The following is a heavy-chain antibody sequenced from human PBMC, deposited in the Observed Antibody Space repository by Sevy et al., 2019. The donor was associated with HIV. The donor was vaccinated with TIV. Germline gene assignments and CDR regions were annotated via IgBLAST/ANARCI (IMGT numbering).Heavy chain of an antibody. CDR3: ARSDVDSDAFDI. Sequence: GSLRLSCAASGFTFSSYAMHWVRQAPGKGLEWVAVISYDGSNKYYADSVKGRFTISRDNSKNTLYLQMNSLGAEDTAVYYCARSDVDSDAFDIWGQGTMVTVSS. V-gene: IGHV3-30-3*01. CDR2: ISYDGSNK. CDR1: GFTFSSYA. D-gene: IGHD5-12*01. J-gene: IGHJ3*02.